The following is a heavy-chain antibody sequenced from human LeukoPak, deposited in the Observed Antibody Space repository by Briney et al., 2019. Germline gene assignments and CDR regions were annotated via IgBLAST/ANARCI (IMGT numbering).Heavy chain of an antibody. J-gene: IGHJ4*02. CDR2: IYYSGST. V-gene: IGHV4-4*02. Sequence: SGTLSLTCAVSGGFISSSNWWSWVRQPPGKGLEWIGEIYYSGSTNYNPSLKSRVTISVDRSKNQFSLKLSSVTAADTAVYYCARGSTTAMIPYLDYWGQGTLVSVSS. CDR3: ARGSTTAMIPYLDY. CDR1: GGFISSSNW. D-gene: IGHD5-18*01.